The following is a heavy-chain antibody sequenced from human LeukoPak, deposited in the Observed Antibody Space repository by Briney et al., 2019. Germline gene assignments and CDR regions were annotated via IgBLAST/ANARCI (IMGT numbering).Heavy chain of an antibody. V-gene: IGHV3-30*04. D-gene: IGHD3-10*01. CDR1: GFTFSTYA. CDR3: GADLTMVRGVPRWFDP. CDR2: IPYDGSNK. J-gene: IGHJ5*02. Sequence: GGSLRLSCAASGFTFSTYAMHWVRQAPGKGLEWVAVIPYDGSNKYYADSVKGRFTISRENSKNTLYLQMNSLRSEDTAVYYCGADLTMVRGVPRWFDPWGQGTLVTVSS.